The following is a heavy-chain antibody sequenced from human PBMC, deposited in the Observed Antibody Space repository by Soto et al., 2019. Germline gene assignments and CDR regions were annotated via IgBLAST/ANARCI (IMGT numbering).Heavy chain of an antibody. J-gene: IGHJ4*02. CDR2: VIYDGTNK. Sequence: QVHLEEVGGGVVQPGRSLRLSCAASGFSFSHYAMHWVRQAPGKGLDWVAVVIYDGTNKYYADSVKGRFTISRDNDRNTVFLQMNSLRTDDTAVYYCARGPLFGYLDSWGQGTLVTVSS. V-gene: IGHV3-30-3*01. CDR3: ARGPLFGYLDS. D-gene: IGHD3-10*01. CDR1: GFSFSHYA.